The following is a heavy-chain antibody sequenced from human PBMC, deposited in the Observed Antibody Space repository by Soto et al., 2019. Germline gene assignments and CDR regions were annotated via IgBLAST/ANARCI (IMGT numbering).Heavy chain of an antibody. CDR2: INHSGST. CDR3: ARVGGIAAAGTVPRYFQH. V-gene: IGHV4-34*01. J-gene: IGHJ1*01. Sequence: QVQLQQWGAGLLKPSETLSLTCAVYGGSFSGYYWSWIRQPPGKGLEWIGEINHSGSTNYNPSLKSRVTTSVDTSKNQFSLTLSSVTAADTAVYYCARVGGIAAAGTVPRYFQHWGQGTLVTVSS. D-gene: IGHD6-13*01. CDR1: GGSFSGYY.